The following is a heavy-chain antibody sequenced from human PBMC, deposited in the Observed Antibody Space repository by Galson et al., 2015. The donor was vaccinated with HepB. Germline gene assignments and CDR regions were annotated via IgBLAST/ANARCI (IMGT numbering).Heavy chain of an antibody. CDR3: ARGSDTGYGMDV. Sequence: SVKVSCKASGGTFSSYAISWVRQAPGQGLEWMGRIIPILGIANYAQKFQGRVTITADKSTSTAYMELSSLRSEDTAVYYCARGSDTGYGMDVWGQGTTVTVSS. J-gene: IGHJ6*02. CDR2: IIPILGIA. V-gene: IGHV1-69*04. D-gene: IGHD7-27*01. CDR1: GGTFSSYA.